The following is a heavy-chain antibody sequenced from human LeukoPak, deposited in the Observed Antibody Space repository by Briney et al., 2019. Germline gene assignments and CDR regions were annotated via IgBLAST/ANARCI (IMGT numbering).Heavy chain of an antibody. Sequence: GGSLRLSCAASGFTFSSYSMNWVRQAPGKGLEWASYISSSSSTIYYADSVKGRFTISRDNAKNSLYLQMNSLRDEDTAVYYCARNRAPDYYDSSGYYSDYWGQGTLVTVSS. J-gene: IGHJ4*02. V-gene: IGHV3-48*02. CDR1: GFTFSSYS. CDR3: ARNRAPDYYDSSGYYSDY. CDR2: ISSSSSTI. D-gene: IGHD3-22*01.